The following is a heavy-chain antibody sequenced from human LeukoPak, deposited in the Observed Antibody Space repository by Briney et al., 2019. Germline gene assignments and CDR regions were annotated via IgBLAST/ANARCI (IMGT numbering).Heavy chain of an antibody. Sequence: SETLSLTCTVSGGSISSSSYYWGWIRQPPGKGLEWIGEIYHSGSTNYNPSLKSRVTISVDKSKNQFSLKLSSVTAADTAVYYCALPHYYYGMDVWGQGTTVTVSS. CDR2: IYHSGST. V-gene: IGHV4-39*07. CDR1: GGSISSSSYY. CDR3: ALPHYYYGMDV. J-gene: IGHJ6*02.